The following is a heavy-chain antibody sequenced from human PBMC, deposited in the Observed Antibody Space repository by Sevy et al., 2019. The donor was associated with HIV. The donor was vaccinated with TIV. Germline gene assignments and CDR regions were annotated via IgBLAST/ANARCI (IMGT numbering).Heavy chain of an antibody. Sequence: GGSLRLSCEASGFTFSDYYMSWIRQAPGKGLEWVSFISSSGGNKYYADSVKGRFTISRDNARNSVSLQMNSLRDEETAVYYCASEFVVRGVIGPNWFDPWGQGTLVTVSS. D-gene: IGHD3-10*01. V-gene: IGHV3-11*01. CDR2: ISSSGGNK. CDR3: ASEFVVRGVIGPNWFDP. J-gene: IGHJ5*02. CDR1: GFTFSDYY.